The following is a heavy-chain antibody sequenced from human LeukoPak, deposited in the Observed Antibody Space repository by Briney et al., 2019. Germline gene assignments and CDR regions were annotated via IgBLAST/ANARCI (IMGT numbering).Heavy chain of an antibody. CDR1: GFPFSTYA. Sequence: QSGGPLRLSCAASGFPFSTYAMSWVRQIPGKGLEWVSAISGSDDGTYYADSVKGRFTISRDNSMSTLYLQMNTLRAEDTAVYFCAKSPVSSCRGSFCYPFDYWGQGNLATVSS. D-gene: IGHD2-15*01. CDR3: AKSPVSSCRGSFCYPFDY. CDR2: ISGSDDGT. J-gene: IGHJ4*02. V-gene: IGHV3-23*01.